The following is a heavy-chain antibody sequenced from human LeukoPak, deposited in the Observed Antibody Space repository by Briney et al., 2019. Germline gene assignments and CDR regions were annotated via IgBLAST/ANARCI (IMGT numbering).Heavy chain of an antibody. V-gene: IGHV1-69*13. CDR3: ARGVGGPDYYDSSGYYAPNDY. CDR1: GGTFSSYA. Sequence: ASVKVSCKASGGTFSSYAISWVRQAPGQGLEWMGGIIPIFGTANYAQKFQGRVTITADESTSTAYMELSSLRSEDTAVYYCARGVGGPDYYDSSGYYAPNDYWGQGTLVTVSS. J-gene: IGHJ4*02. D-gene: IGHD3-22*01. CDR2: IIPIFGTA.